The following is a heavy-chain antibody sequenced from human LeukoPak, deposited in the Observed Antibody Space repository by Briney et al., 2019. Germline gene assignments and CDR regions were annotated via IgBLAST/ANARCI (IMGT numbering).Heavy chain of an antibody. Sequence: GGSLRLSCTASGFTFGDYAMSWFRQAPGKGLEWVGFIRSKAYGGTTEYAASVKGRFTISRDDSKSIAYLQMNSLKTEDTVVYYCTRGPNVDIVATVLGDYWGQGTLITVSS. V-gene: IGHV3-49*03. J-gene: IGHJ4*02. D-gene: IGHD5-12*01. CDR3: TRGPNVDIVATVLGDY. CDR2: IRSKAYGGTT. CDR1: GFTFGDYA.